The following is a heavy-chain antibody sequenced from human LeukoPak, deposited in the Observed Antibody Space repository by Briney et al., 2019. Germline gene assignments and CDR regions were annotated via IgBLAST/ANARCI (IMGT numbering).Heavy chain of an antibody. CDR2: IDPSSDDT. CDR3: ARTWRTKACRSSSCFEPDFDC. V-gene: IGHV1-2*06. D-gene: IGHD2-2*01. CDR1: GGTFSSYA. Sequence: GASVTVSCKASGGTFSSYAISWVRQVPGQGLEWMGRIDPSSDDTKYAQKFQGRVTMTRDTSISTAYMDLSSLTSDDTAVYYCARTWRTKACRSSSCFEPDFDCWGQGTLVTVSS. J-gene: IGHJ4*02.